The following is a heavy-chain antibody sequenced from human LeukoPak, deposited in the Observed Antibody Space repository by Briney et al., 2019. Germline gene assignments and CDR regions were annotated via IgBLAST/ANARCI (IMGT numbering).Heavy chain of an antibody. V-gene: IGHV4-4*02. D-gene: IGHD3-10*01. Sequence: NPSETLSLTCAVSGGSISSSNWWSWVRQPPGKGLEWIGEIYHSGSTNYNPSLKSRVTISVDKSKNQFSLKLSSVTAADPAVYYFPRAGWFGKCFDSWGQGTLAPSPQ. CDR1: GGSISSSNW. CDR3: PRAGWFGKCFDS. J-gene: IGHJ4*02. CDR2: IYHSGST.